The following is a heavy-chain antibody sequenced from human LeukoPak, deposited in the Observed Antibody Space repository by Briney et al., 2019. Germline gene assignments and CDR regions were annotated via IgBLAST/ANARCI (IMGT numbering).Heavy chain of an antibody. CDR1: GFTFSSYG. Sequence: PGGSLRLSCAASGFTFSSYGMHWVRQAPGKGLEWVAVISYDGSNKYYADSVKGRFTISRDNSKNTLYLQMNSLRAEDTAVYYCRYYYDSSGYYGALDYWGQGTLVTVSS. V-gene: IGHV3-30*03. CDR2: ISYDGSNK. J-gene: IGHJ4*02. CDR3: RYYYDSSGYYGALDY. D-gene: IGHD3-22*01.